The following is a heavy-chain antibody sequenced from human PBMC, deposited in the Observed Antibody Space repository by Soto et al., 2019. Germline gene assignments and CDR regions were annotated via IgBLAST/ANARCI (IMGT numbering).Heavy chain of an antibody. V-gene: IGHV1-18*01. J-gene: IGHJ3*02. CDR3: ARAADYGGRGGIGFDAFAI. CDR1: GYTFTSYG. Sequence: ASVKVSCKASGYTFTSYGISWVRQAPGQGLEWMGWISAYNGNTNYAQKLQGRVTMTTDTSTSTAYMELRSLRSDDTAVYYCARAADYGGRGGIGFDAFAISGQGTMVTVSS. D-gene: IGHD4-17*01. CDR2: ISAYNGNT.